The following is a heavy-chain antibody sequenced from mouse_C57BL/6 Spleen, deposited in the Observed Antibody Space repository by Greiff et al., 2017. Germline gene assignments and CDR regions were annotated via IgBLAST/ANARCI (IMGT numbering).Heavy chain of an antibody. D-gene: IGHD1-1*01. CDR2: IDPEPGGT. Sequence: QVQLKQSGAELVRPGASVTLSCKASGYTFTDYEMHWVKQTPVHGLAWIGAIDPEPGGTAYNQKFKGKAILTADKSSSTAYMELRSLTSEDSAVYYCTITTVVATGDYWGQGSTLTVFS. CDR3: TITTVVATGDY. J-gene: IGHJ2*01. V-gene: IGHV1-15*01. CDR1: GYTFTDYE.